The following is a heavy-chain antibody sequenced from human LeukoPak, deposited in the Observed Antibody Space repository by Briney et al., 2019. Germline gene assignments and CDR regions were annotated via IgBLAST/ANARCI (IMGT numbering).Heavy chain of an antibody. CDR2: ISGSGGST. CDR3: AKDPVGYCSSTSCLTAIDY. CDR1: GFTFSSYA. Sequence: GGSLRLSCAASGFTFSSYAMSWVRQAPGKGLEWVSAISGSGGSTYYADSVKGRFTISRDNSKNTLYLQMNSLRAEDTAVYYCAKDPVGYCSSTSCLTAIDYWGQGTLVTVSS. V-gene: IGHV3-23*01. D-gene: IGHD2-2*01. J-gene: IGHJ4*02.